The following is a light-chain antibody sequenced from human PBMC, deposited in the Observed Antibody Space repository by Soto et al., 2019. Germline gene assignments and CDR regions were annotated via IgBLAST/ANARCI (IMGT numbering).Light chain of an antibody. CDR2: GAS. CDR3: QQYSSTFWT. J-gene: IGKJ1*01. V-gene: IGKV3-20*01. Sequence: EIVLTQSPGTLSLSPWERTTLSCRASQSISSSYLAWYQQKPGQAPRLLVYGASSRATGIPDRFSGSGSGTDFTLTISRLEPEDFALYYCQQYSSTFWTLGQGTKVEIK. CDR1: QSISSSY.